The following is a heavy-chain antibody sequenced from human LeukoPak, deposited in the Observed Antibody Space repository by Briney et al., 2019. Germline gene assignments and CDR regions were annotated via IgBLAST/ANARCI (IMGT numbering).Heavy chain of an antibody. D-gene: IGHD3-10*01. CDR2: INWNVVST. Sequence: PGGSLRLSCAASGFTLDDYGMCWVRQAPGKGLEWGSGINWNVVSTGYADSVKGRFTISRDNAKNSLYLQMNSLRAEDTALYYCARGGGGSGSYYTYYYYYMDVWGKGTTVTVSS. CDR3: ARGGGGSGSYYTYYYYYMDV. J-gene: IGHJ6*03. V-gene: IGHV3-20*04. CDR1: GFTLDDYG.